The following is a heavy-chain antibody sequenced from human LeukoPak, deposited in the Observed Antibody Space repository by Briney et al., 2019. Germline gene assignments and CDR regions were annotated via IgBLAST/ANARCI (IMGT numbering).Heavy chain of an antibody. CDR3: ARGFSNYDFWSGYYDYYYGMDV. CDR1: GFTFSGYG. CDR2: IYSGGST. J-gene: IGHJ6*02. Sequence: GGSLRLSCAASGFTFSGYGMPWVRQAPGKGLEWVSVIYSGGSTYYADSVKGRFTISRDNSKNTLYLQMNSLRAEDTAVYYCARGFSNYDFWSGYYDYYYGMDVWGQGTTVTVSS. V-gene: IGHV3-66*01. D-gene: IGHD3-3*01.